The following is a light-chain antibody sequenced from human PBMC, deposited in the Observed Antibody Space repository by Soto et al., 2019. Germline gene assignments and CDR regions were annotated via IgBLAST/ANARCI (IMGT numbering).Light chain of an antibody. CDR1: PSVGLS. V-gene: IGKV3-15*01. J-gene: IGKJ1*01. CDR2: GAS. Sequence: EIVLTQSRATLSVSLRDSATPSCRASPSVGLSLAWYQMRPRQPPRLLIYGASTRATDIPAKFSGSGSGTDVTLTSTRVTSEDFAVKLCQQDYIWPSWTFGRGTKVEL. CDR3: QQDYIWPSWT.